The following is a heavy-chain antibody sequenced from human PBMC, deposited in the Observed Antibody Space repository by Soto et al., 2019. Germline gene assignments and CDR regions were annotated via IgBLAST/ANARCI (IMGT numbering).Heavy chain of an antibody. D-gene: IGHD6-19*01. CDR2: ICYSGST. CDR1: GGSVSSCSYC. J-gene: IGHJ4*02. Sequence: SETLSLTCTVSGGSVSSCSYCWSWIRQPPGKGLECIGYICYSGSTNYNPSLKSRVTMSVDTSKNQFSLKLSSMTAADTAVYYCARGGSSGWYYFDYWGQGTLVTVS. V-gene: IGHV4-61*01. CDR3: ARGGSSGWYYFDY.